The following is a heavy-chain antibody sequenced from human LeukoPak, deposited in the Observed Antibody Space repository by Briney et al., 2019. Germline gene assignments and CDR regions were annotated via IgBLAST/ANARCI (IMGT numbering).Heavy chain of an antibody. D-gene: IGHD5-12*01. CDR3: AKGGGYEAQYYYYYLDV. J-gene: IGHJ6*03. V-gene: IGHV3-30*02. CDR2: IRYDGSNK. Sequence: GGSLRLSCAASGFTFSSYGMHWVRQAPGKGLEWVAFIRYDGSNKYYADSVKGRFTISRDNSKNTLYLQMKSLGAEDTAVYYCAKGGGYEAQYYYYYLDVWGKGTTVTISS. CDR1: GFTFSSYG.